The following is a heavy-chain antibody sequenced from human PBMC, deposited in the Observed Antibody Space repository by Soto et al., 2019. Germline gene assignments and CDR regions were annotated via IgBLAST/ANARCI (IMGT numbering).Heavy chain of an antibody. CDR1: GFTFSSYS. D-gene: IGHD3-22*01. CDR3: ARAGDYDSSGYYYSGLDAFDI. Sequence: GGSLRLSCAASGFTFSSYSMNWVRQAPGKGLEWVSSISSSSSYIYYADSVKGRFTISRDNAKNSLYLQMNSLRAEDTAVYYCARAGDYDSSGYYYSGLDAFDIWGQGTMVTVSS. CDR2: ISSSSSYI. V-gene: IGHV3-21*01. J-gene: IGHJ3*02.